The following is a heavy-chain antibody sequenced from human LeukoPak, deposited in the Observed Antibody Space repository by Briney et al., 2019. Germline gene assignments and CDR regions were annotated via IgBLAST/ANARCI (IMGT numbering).Heavy chain of an antibody. D-gene: IGHD4-17*01. J-gene: IGHJ4*02. CDR1: GFTFSSYW. CDR2: INIDESIT. V-gene: IGHV3-74*01. CDR3: VRDVTTVLDY. Sequence: PGGSLRLSCAAPGFTFSSYWMHWVRQAPGKGLVWVSRINIDESITTYADSVKGRFTISRDNAKNTLYLQMDSLRAEDTAVYYCVRDVTTVLDYWGRGTLVTVSS.